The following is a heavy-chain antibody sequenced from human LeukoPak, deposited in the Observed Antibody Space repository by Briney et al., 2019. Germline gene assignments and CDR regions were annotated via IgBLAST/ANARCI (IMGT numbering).Heavy chain of an antibody. V-gene: IGHV1-2*02. CDR1: GYTFTSYG. CDR2: INPNSGGT. J-gene: IGHJ4*02. CDR3: ARGYYGSGSYFTY. Sequence: GASVKVSCKASGYTFTSYGISWVRQAPGQGLEWMGWINPNSGGTNYAQKFQGRATMTRDTSISTAYMELSRLRSDDTAVYYCARGYYGSGSYFTYWGQGTLVTVSS. D-gene: IGHD3-10*01.